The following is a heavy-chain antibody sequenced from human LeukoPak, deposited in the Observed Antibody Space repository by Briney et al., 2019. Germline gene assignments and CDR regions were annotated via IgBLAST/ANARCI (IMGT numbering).Heavy chain of an antibody. D-gene: IGHD6-19*01. CDR2: ISGNGGTT. CDR3: ANRVRMAVASYYFDY. V-gene: IGHV3-23*01. CDR1: GFTFSSYA. Sequence: GGSLRLSRAASGFTFSSYAMSWVRQAPAKGLEWVSTISGNGGTTYYADSVKGRFTISRDNSKNTVYLQMNSLRAEDTALYYCANRVRMAVASYYFDYWGQGTLVTVSS. J-gene: IGHJ4*02.